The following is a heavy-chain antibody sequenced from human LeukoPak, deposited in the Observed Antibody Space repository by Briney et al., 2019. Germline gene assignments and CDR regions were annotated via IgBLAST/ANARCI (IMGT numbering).Heavy chain of an antibody. CDR2: IYHSGST. Sequence: SDTLSLTCTVSGYSISSGDYWGCILQPPVKGLEWIGSIYHSGSTYYNPSLKSRVTISVDTSKNQFSLKLSSVTATDTAVYYCARAQQRRLGDAFDIWGQGTMVTVSS. CDR3: ARAQQRRLGDAFDI. J-gene: IGHJ3*02. D-gene: IGHD1-1*01. V-gene: IGHV4-38-2*02. CDR1: GYSISSGDY.